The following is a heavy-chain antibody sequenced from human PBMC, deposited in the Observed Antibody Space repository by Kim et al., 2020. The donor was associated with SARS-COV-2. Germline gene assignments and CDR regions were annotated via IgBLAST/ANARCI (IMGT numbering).Heavy chain of an antibody. CDR2: ISYDGSNK. CDR1: GFTFSSYA. D-gene: IGHD3-22*01. J-gene: IGHJ4*02. Sequence: GGSLRLSCAASGFTFSSYALHWVRQAPGKWLEWVAVISYDGSNKYYADSVKGRFTISRDNSKNTLYLQMNSLRAEDTAVYYCARDTSDSSGYCSYWGQGTLVTVSS. V-gene: IGHV3-30*04. CDR3: ARDTSDSSGYCSY.